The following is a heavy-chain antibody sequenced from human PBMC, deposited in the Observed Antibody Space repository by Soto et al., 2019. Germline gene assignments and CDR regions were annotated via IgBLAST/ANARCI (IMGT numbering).Heavy chain of an antibody. V-gene: IGHV3-23*01. CDR3: AKDLAGRLEILGYYNYGMDV. D-gene: IGHD1-7*01. CDR2: VSTTGGGT. J-gene: IGHJ6*02. Sequence: LRLSCAASGFTFNNYAMSWVRQAPGKGLEWVATVSTTGGGTYYTDSVKGRFTISRDNSKNTVSLQMNSLRAEDTATYFCAKDLAGRLEILGYYNYGMDVWGQGTTVTVSS. CDR1: GFTFNNYA.